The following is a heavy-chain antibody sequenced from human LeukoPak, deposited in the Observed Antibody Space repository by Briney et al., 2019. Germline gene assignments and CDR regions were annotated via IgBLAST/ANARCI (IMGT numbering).Heavy chain of an antibody. J-gene: IGHJ4*02. CDR3: AKGSASYYYDW. CDR2: ISVGGIST. D-gene: IGHD3-3*01. Sequence: GGSLRLSCAASGFTFSSYAMNWVRQAPGKGLEWVPAISVGGISTYYADSVKGRSTISRGDSKNTLYLQMSSLRADDTAVYFCAKGSASYYYDWWGQGTLVTVSS. V-gene: IGHV3-23*01. CDR1: GFTFSSYA.